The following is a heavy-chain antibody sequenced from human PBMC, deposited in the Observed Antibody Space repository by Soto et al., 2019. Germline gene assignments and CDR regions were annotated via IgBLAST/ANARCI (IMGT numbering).Heavy chain of an antibody. Sequence: GGYQSLSWAASEFTFSSYARHWVRQAPGKGLEWVAVISYDGSNKYYADSVKGRFTISRDNSKNTLYLQMNSLRAEDTAVDYGARGAAATHDACDIWGQGTMVTV. D-gene: IGHD6-13*01. J-gene: IGHJ3*02. CDR3: ARGAAATHDACDI. CDR1: EFTFSSYA. CDR2: ISYDGSNK. V-gene: IGHV3-30-3*01.